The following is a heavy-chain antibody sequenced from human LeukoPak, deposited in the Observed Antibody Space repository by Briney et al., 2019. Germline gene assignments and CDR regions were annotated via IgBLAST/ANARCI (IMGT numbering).Heavy chain of an antibody. Sequence: SVKVFCKASGGTFSNYAVSWVRQAPGQGVEWMGGIIPIFGTANYAQKFQGRVTITTDESTSTAYMELSSLRSEDTAVYYCARLTTASRSWGQGTLVTVSS. J-gene: IGHJ5*02. V-gene: IGHV1-69*05. CDR1: GGTFSNYA. CDR2: IIPIFGTA. CDR3: ARLTTASRS. D-gene: IGHD4-17*01.